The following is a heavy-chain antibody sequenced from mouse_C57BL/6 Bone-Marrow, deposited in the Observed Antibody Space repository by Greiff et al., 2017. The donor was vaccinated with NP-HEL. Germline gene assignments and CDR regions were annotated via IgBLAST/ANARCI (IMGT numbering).Heavy chain of an antibody. CDR3: AKLVYDGYYDYFDY. J-gene: IGHJ2*01. Sequence: EVHLVESGAELVKPGASVKLSCTASGFNIKDYYMHWVKQRTEQGLEWIGRIDPEDGETKYAPKFQGKATITADTSSNTAYLQLSSLTSEDTAVYYCAKLVYDGYYDYFDYWGQGTTLTVSS. CDR2: IDPEDGET. D-gene: IGHD2-3*01. CDR1: GFNIKDYY. V-gene: IGHV14-2*01.